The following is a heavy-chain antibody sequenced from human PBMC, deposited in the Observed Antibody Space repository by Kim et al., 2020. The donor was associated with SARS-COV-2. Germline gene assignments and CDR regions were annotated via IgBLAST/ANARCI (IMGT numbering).Heavy chain of an antibody. V-gene: IGHV4-34*01. CDR2: INHSGST. CDR3: ARGRSAAGGYYDSSGYRPAYFGH. CDR1: GGSFSGYY. J-gene: IGHJ4*02. Sequence: SETLSLTCAVYGGSFSGYYWNWIRQPPGKGLEWIGEINHSGSTNYNPSLKSRVTISVDTSKNQFSLKVSSVTAADTAVYYCARGRSAAGGYYDSSGYRPAYFGHWGEGTLVTVSS. D-gene: IGHD3-22*01.